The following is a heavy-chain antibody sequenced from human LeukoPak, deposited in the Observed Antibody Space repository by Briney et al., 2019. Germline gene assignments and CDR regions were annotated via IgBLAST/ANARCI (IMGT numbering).Heavy chain of an antibody. CDR3: ARARGGENYFDY. J-gene: IGHJ4*02. CDR1: GFTFSSYD. CDR2: IGTAGDT. D-gene: IGHD3-10*01. Sequence: QTGGSLRLSCAASGFTFSSYDMHWVRQATGKGLEWVSAIGTAGDTYYPGSVKGRFTISRENAKNSLYLQMNSLRAGDTAVYYCARARGGENYFDYWGQGTLVTVSS. V-gene: IGHV3-13*01.